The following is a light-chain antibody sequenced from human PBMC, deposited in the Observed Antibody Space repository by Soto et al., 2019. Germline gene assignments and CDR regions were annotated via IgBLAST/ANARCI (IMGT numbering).Light chain of an antibody. CDR2: DAS. CDR1: QTVRNNY. CDR3: QQYSRAPIT. J-gene: IGKJ5*01. V-gene: IGKV3-20*01. Sequence: EFVLTQSPGTLSLSPGERATLSCRASQTVRNNYLAWYQQKPGQAPRLLIYDASSRATGIPDRFSGGGSGTDFTLTISRLEPEDFAVYDGQQYSRAPITFGQGTRLEIK.